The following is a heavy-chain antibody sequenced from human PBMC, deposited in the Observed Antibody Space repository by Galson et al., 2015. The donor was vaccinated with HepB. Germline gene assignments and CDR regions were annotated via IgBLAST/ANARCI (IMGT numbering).Heavy chain of an antibody. V-gene: IGHV1-8*01. D-gene: IGHD3-16*01. CDR1: GYTFSSYD. J-gene: IGHJ2*01. Sequence: SVKVSCKASGYTFSSYDIDWVRQATGQGLEWMGRMNPNSGNTDYAQKFQGRVTMTRNMSTSTAYMELTSLKLEDTSIYYCARLDGGSGWYFDLWGRGTLVTVSS. CDR2: MNPNSGNT. CDR3: ARLDGGSGWYFDL.